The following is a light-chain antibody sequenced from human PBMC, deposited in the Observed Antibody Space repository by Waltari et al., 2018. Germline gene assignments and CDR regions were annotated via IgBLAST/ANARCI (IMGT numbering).Light chain of an antibody. CDR2: AAS. CDR1: QSISSY. Sequence: DIQMTQSPSSLSASVGDRVTITCRASQSISSYLNWYQQKPGKAPKLLIYAASILQSGVPSRFSGSGSGTDSTLTISSLQPEDFATYYCQQSYSTPWTFGQGTKVEIK. CDR3: QQSYSTPWT. V-gene: IGKV1-39*01. J-gene: IGKJ1*01.